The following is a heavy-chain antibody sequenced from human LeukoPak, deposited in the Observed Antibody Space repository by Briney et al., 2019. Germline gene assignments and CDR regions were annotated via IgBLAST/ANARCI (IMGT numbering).Heavy chain of an antibody. J-gene: IGHJ5*02. CDR1: GFTFDNFA. Sequence: GGSLRPSCAASGFTFDNFAMTWVRQAPGKGLEWVSGISGSGGSTYYIDSVKGRFIISRDNSKNTLYLRMNSVSAEDTAVYYCAKDRAYYHLWDGYYRNWFDPWGQGTLVIVSS. D-gene: IGHD3-3*02. V-gene: IGHV3-23*01. CDR2: ISGSGGST. CDR3: AKDRAYYHLWDGYYRNWFDP.